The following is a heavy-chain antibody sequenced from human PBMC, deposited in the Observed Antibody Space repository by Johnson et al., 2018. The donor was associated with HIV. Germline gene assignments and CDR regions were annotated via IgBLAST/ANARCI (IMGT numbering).Heavy chain of an antibody. Sequence: VQLVESGGGVVQPGRSLRLSCAASGFTFDDYGMSWVRQAPGKGLEWVSGIDWNGGNSGYADSVKGRFTISRDNAKNSLYLQMNSLRAEDTALYYCARDGEFGDYVDAFDIWGQGTMVTVSS. CDR2: IDWNGGNS. CDR1: GFTFDDYG. D-gene: IGHD4-17*01. CDR3: ARDGEFGDYVDAFDI. J-gene: IGHJ3*02. V-gene: IGHV3-20*04.